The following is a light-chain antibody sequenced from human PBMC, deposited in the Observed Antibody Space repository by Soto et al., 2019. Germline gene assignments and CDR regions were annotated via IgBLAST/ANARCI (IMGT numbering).Light chain of an antibody. CDR1: GSDVGGYNY. CDR2: EVS. Sequence: QSALTQPASVSGSPGQSITISCTGTGSDVGGYNYVSWYQHHPGKAPKLMLYEVSNRPSGVSNRFSGSKSGNTASLTISGLQGEDEADYYCSSYTSSSSYVFGTGTKLTVL. V-gene: IGLV2-14*01. CDR3: SSYTSSSSYV. J-gene: IGLJ1*01.